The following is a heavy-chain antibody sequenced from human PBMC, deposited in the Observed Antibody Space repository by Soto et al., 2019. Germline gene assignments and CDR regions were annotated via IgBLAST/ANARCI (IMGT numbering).Heavy chain of an antibody. CDR1: GFTFSSYA. CDR3: AKDYLRWAQS. D-gene: IGHD1-26*01. J-gene: IGHJ5*02. Sequence: EVHLLESGGGLVQPGGSLRLSCAASGFTFSSYAMNWVRQAPGKGLEWVSSISGSGSTFYADSVKGRFTISRDNSKNTLYLQMNSLRAEDTAVYYCAKDYLRWAQSWGQGTLVTVSS. V-gene: IGHV3-23*01. CDR2: ISGSGST.